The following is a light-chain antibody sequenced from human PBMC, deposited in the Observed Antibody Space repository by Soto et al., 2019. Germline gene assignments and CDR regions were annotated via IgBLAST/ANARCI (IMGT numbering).Light chain of an antibody. CDR2: RNN. Sequence: QSVLTQPTSVSGSPGQWVTISCTWTTSSIGAGHDVHRYQQLPGTAPKLLIYRNNNRPSGVPDRFSASTSGTSASLAITGLQAEDEADYYCASKTTSSTVLFGGGTKVTVL. J-gene: IGLJ2*01. CDR3: ASKTTSSTVL. CDR1: TSSIGAGHD. V-gene: IGLV1-40*01.